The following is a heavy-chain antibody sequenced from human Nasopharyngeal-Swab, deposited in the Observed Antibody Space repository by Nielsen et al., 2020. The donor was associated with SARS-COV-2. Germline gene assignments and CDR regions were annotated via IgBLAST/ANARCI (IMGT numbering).Heavy chain of an antibody. Sequence: ASVKVSCKVSGCTLTELSMHWVRQAPGKGLEWMGGFDPEDGETIYAQKFQGRVTMTEDTSTDTAYMELSSLRSEDTAVYYCATDDVKNYYDSSGYSLDYWGQGTLVTVSS. V-gene: IGHV1-24*01. J-gene: IGHJ4*02. CDR1: GCTLTELS. CDR2: FDPEDGET. D-gene: IGHD3-22*01. CDR3: ATDDVKNYYDSSGYSLDY.